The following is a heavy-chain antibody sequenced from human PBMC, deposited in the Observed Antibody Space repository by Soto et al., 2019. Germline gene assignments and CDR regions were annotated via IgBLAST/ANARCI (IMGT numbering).Heavy chain of an antibody. J-gene: IGHJ4*02. CDR3: ARDWSYPSGGIDY. V-gene: IGHV1-18*01. CDR1: GYSFTNYG. D-gene: IGHD6-25*01. Sequence: QVQLVQSGDEVKKPGASVKVSCKTSGYSFTNYGIIWVRQAPGQGLECMGWISPYSGNTNHAQKFQGRVTLTTDTSTSTAYMELRSLTSDDTAVYYCARDWSYPSGGIDYWGQGTLVTVSS. CDR2: ISPYSGNT.